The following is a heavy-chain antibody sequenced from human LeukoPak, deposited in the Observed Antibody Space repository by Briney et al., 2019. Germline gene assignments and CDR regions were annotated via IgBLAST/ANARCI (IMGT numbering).Heavy chain of an antibody. V-gene: IGHV3-7*03. CDR2: IKQDGSEK. CDR1: GLTFSNYW. Sequence: GGSLRLSCAASGLTFSNYWMDWVRQAPGKGLEWVANIKQDGSEKNYVDSVKGRFIISRDNAKNSLYLQMNTLRADDTAVYYCARAGSGTASNWGQATPVTASS. CDR3: ARAGSGTASN. D-gene: IGHD3-10*01. J-gene: IGHJ4*02.